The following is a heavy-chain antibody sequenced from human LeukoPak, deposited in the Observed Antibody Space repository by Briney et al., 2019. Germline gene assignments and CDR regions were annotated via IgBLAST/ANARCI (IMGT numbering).Heavy chain of an antibody. D-gene: IGHD1-14*01. CDR2: SYSSGST. CDR3: ARDRRTETYGMDV. CDR1: GGSINRYY. V-gene: IGHV4-59*01. J-gene: IGHJ6*02. Sequence: SETLSLTCTVSGGSINRYYWSWIRQPPGKGMEWIGYSYSSGSTNYSPSLKSRVTISVDTSKNQFSLRLSSVTAADTAVYYCARDRRTETYGMDVWGQGTTVTVSS.